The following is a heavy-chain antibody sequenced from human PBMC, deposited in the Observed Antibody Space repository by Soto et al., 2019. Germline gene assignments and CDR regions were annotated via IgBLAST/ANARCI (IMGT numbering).Heavy chain of an antibody. J-gene: IGHJ4*02. Sequence: QVHLVQSGAEVKKPGASVKVSGKASGYTFTSYGITWVRQAPGQGLEWMGWISAHNGNTDYAQKLQGRVIVTRDTSTSTAYMELRSLRSVDTAVYYCARGRYGDYWGQGALVTVSS. CDR3: ARGRYGDY. CDR1: GYTFTSYG. CDR2: ISAHNGNT. D-gene: IGHD1-1*01. V-gene: IGHV1-18*01.